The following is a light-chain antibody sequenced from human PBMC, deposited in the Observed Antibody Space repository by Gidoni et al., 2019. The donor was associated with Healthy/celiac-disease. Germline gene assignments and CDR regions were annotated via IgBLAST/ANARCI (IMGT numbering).Light chain of an antibody. CDR2: KAS. CDR1: QSISSW. J-gene: IGKJ2*01. V-gene: IGKV1-5*03. CDR3: QQYNSYLYT. Sequence: DIQITQSPSTLSASVGDRVTITCRASQSISSWLAWYQQKPGKAPKLLIYKASSLESGVPSRFSGSGSGTEFPLTISSLQPDDFATYYCQQYNSYLYTFXQXTKLEIK.